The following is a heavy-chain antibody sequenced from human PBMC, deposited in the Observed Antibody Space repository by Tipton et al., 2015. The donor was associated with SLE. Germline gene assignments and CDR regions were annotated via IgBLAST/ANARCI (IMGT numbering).Heavy chain of an antibody. CDR2: INPNSGDT. J-gene: IGHJ3*02. CDR3: AREVVNFDAFDI. CDR1: GYTFTGYY. V-gene: IGHV1-2*02. Sequence: QSGPEVKKPGASVKVSCKASGYTFTGYYMYWVRQAPGQGLEWMGWINPNSGDTNYAQKFQGRVTMTRDTSISTDYMELSRLTCDDTAMYYCAREVVNFDAFDIWGQGTMVTVSS. D-gene: IGHD2-15*01.